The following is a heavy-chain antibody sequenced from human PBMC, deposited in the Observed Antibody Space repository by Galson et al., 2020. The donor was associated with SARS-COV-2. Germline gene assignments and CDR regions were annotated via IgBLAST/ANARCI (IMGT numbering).Heavy chain of an antibody. D-gene: IGHD7-27*01. Sequence: SETLTLTCTVSGGAIRSSRYLWAWIRQPPGKGLEWIGYIYHCGSAYYATSLQSRVSIFVDPTKNQFSLRLTSVTAADTAVYYCARPAASPWGFNFWGQGILVTVSS. CDR1: GGAIRSSRYL. V-gene: IGHV4-39*01. CDR3: ARPAASPWGFNF. CDR2: IYHCGSA. J-gene: IGHJ4*02.